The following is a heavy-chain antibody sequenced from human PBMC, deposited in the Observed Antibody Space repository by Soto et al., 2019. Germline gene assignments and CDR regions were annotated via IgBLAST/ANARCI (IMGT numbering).Heavy chain of an antibody. V-gene: IGHV2-5*01. Sequence: SGPTLVNPTQTLTLTCTFSGFSLSTRGVGVGWIRQPPGKALEWLALIYWNDDKRYSPSLKSRLTITKDTSKNQVVLTMTNMDPVDTATYYCASGSEHPDAFDIWGQGTMVTVSS. J-gene: IGHJ3*02. CDR1: GFSLSTRGVG. CDR2: IYWNDDK. D-gene: IGHD3-10*01. CDR3: ASGSEHPDAFDI.